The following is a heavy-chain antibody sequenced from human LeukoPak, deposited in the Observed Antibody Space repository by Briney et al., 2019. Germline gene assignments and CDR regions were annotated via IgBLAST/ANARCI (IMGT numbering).Heavy chain of an antibody. D-gene: IGHD2-2*01. CDR3: ARDHCTRTSCYEDYYHGMGV. J-gene: IGHJ6*02. CDR2: INPNSGGT. Sequence: ASVKVSCKASGYTFTGYYMHWVRQAPGQGLEWMGCINPNSGGTEYAQKFQGRVTMTRDTSISTAYMELSRLRSDDTAVYYCARDHCTRTSCYEDYYHGMGVWGQGTTVTVSS. CDR1: GYTFTGYY. V-gene: IGHV1-2*02.